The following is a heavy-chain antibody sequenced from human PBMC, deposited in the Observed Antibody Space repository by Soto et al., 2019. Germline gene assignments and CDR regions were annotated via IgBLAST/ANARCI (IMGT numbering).Heavy chain of an antibody. CDR1: GDSISGSY. V-gene: IGHV4-59*08. CDR3: ARHVHSSGNEAFDY. CDR2: IHYTGRT. Sequence: PSETLSLTCAVSGDSISGSYWSWIRQPPGKGLEWIGFIHYTGRTSYNPSLKSRIIVSLDKSKNQFSLSLSSATAADTAVYYCARHVHSSGNEAFDYWGQGTLVTVSS. J-gene: IGHJ4*02. D-gene: IGHD1-1*01.